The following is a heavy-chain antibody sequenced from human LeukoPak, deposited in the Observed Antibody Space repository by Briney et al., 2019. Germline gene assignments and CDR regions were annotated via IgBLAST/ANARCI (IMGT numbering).Heavy chain of an antibody. D-gene: IGHD3-22*01. Sequence: SVKVSCKASGGTFSSYAISWVRQAPGQGLEWMGRIIPILGIANYAQKLQGRVTITADKYTSTAYMELSSLRSEDTAVYYCARDKDYYDSSGYYFEDYWGQGTLVTVSS. V-gene: IGHV1-69*04. CDR3: ARDKDYYDSSGYYFEDY. CDR2: IIPILGIA. J-gene: IGHJ4*02. CDR1: GGTFSSYA.